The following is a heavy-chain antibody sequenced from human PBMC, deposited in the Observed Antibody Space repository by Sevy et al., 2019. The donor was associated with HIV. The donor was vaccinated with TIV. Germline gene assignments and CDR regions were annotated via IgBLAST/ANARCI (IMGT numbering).Heavy chain of an antibody. CDR2: ISGPGSST. Sequence: GGSLRLSCAASGFTFNTHAMNWVRQAPGKGLEWVSTISGPGSSTYYADPVKGRFTISNDNSKNTLHLHMNSLRADDTAIHRWAKALNPEPATMLQVSFRTLKGFDFWGQGTMVTISS. D-gene: IGHD3-16*02. V-gene: IGHV3-23*01. CDR1: GFTFNTHA. J-gene: IGHJ3*01. CDR3: AKALNPEPATMLQVSFRTLKGFDF.